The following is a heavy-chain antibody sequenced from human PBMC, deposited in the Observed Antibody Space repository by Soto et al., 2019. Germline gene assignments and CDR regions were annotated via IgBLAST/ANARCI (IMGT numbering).Heavy chain of an antibody. D-gene: IGHD2-21*02. Sequence: SVKVSCKASGGTFSSYAISWVRQAPGQGLEWMGGIIPIFGTANYAQKFQGRVTITADESTSTAYMELSSLRSEDTAVYYCARGTLAYCGGDCYPYYLQHWGQGTLVTVST. CDR2: IIPIFGTA. V-gene: IGHV1-69*13. CDR1: GGTFSSYA. CDR3: ARGTLAYCGGDCYPYYLQH. J-gene: IGHJ1*01.